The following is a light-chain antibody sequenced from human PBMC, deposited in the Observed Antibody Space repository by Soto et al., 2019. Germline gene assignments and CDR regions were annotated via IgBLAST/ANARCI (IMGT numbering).Light chain of an antibody. CDR3: QQYAGLRT. J-gene: IGKJ1*01. V-gene: IGKV3-20*01. CDR1: QSVSSSY. Sequence: IVLTQSPGTLSFSPGERATLSCRASQSVSSSYLAWYQQKPGQAPRLLIYGASSRATGIPDRVSGSGSGTDFTLTISRLESDDFAVYSCQQYAGLRTFGQGTKVEIX. CDR2: GAS.